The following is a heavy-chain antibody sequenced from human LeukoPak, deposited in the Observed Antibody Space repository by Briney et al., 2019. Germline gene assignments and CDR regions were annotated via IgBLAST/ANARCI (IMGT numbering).Heavy chain of an antibody. CDR1: GGSFSGYY. CDR2: INHSGST. D-gene: IGHD4-23*01. CDR3: ARGGTVVTQSPGYYYYYYGMDV. Sequence: PSETLSLTCAVYGGSFSGYYWSWIRQPPGKGLEWIGEINHSGSTNYNPSLKSRVTISVDTSKNQFSLKLSSVTAADTAVYYCARGGTVVTQSPGYYYYYYGMDVWGQGTTVTVSS. J-gene: IGHJ6*02. V-gene: IGHV4-34*01.